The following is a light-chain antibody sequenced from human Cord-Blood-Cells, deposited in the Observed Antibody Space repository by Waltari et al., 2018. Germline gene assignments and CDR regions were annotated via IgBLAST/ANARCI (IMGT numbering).Light chain of an antibody. Sequence: EIVLTQSPATLSLSPGERATLSCRASQSVRSYLAWYQQKPGQAPRLLIYDASNRATGIPGRFSGSGSGTDFTLTISSLEPEDFAVYYCQQRSNWPPFTFGPGTKVDIK. V-gene: IGKV3-11*01. J-gene: IGKJ3*01. CDR1: QSVRSY. CDR2: DAS. CDR3: QQRSNWPPFT.